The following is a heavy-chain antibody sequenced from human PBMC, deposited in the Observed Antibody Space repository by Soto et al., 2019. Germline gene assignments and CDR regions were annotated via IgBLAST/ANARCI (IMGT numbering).Heavy chain of an antibody. CDR3: AKDRRAYCGGDCPLNYFDY. V-gene: IGHV3-30*18. J-gene: IGHJ4*02. CDR1: GFTFSSYG. CDR2: ISYDGSNK. Sequence: QVQLVESGGGVVQPGRSLRLSCAASGFTFSSYGMHWVRQAPGKGLEWVAVISYDGSNKYYADSVKGRFTISRDNSKNTLYRQMNSLRAEDTAVYDCAKDRRAYCGGDCPLNYFDYWGQGTLVTVAS. D-gene: IGHD2-21*02.